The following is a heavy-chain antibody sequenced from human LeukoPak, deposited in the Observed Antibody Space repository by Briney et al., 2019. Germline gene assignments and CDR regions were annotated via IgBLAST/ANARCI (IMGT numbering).Heavy chain of an antibody. CDR2: IYYSGST. D-gene: IGHD1-26*01. V-gene: IGHV4-39*01. CDR1: GGSISSSSYY. Sequence: PSETLSLTCTVSGGSISSSSYYWGWIRQPPGKGLEWIGSIYYSGSTYYNPSLKSRVTISVDTSKNQSSLKLSSVTAADTAVYYCARHVLGGSYYGADFDYWGQGTLVTVSS. CDR3: ARHVLGGSYYGADFDY. J-gene: IGHJ4*02.